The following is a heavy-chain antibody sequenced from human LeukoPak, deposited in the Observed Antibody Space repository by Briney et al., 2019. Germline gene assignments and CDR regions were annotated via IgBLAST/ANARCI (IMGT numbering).Heavy chain of an antibody. CDR1: GYTFTSYY. J-gene: IGHJ6*02. V-gene: IGHV1-46*01. D-gene: IGHD3-22*01. Sequence: GASVKVSCKASGYTFTSYYMHWVRQAPGQGLEWMGIINPSGGSTSYAQKFQGRVTMTRDTSTSTVYMELSSLRSEDTAVYYCAREERLYYDSSGLFVGNYGMDVWGQGTTVTVSS. CDR2: INPSGGST. CDR3: AREERLYYDSSGLFVGNYGMDV.